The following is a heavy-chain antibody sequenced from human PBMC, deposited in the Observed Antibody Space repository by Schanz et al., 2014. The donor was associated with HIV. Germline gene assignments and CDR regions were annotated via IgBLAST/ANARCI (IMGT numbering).Heavy chain of an antibody. CDR2: ISYDRSHK. Sequence: QVQLVESGGGVVQPGRSLRLSCAGSGFIFRDYALHWVRQAPGKGLEWVAVISYDRSHKYYADSVKGRFTISRDNSKNTLYLQMDSLRSEDTAVYYCARGHTSGLFQGGPDSWGQGTLVTVSS. CDR1: GFIFRDYA. V-gene: IGHV3-30*04. D-gene: IGHD6-19*01. CDR3: ARGHTSGLFQGGPDS. J-gene: IGHJ4*02.